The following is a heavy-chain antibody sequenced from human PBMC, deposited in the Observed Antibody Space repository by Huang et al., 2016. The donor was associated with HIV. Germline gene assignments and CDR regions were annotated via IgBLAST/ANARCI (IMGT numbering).Heavy chain of an antibody. CDR2: ISSDGNYI. V-gene: IGHV3-21*02. J-gene: IGHJ4*02. CDR3: ARVDATANMMGVDL. D-gene: IGHD2-21*02. CDR1: GFAFKDYG. Sequence: EVQQVESGGGLVHPGGSLRLSCVVSGFAFKDYGMNWVRQTAGKGLEWVASISSDGNYIYYSDSVKGRFTIFRDNAKNSVSLQINILGAEDTGVYFCARVDATANMMGVDLWGRGTLVTVSS.